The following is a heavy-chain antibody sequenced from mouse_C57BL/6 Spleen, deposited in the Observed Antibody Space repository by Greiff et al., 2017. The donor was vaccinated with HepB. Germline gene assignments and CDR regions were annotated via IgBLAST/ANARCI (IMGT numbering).Heavy chain of an antibody. D-gene: IGHD2-4*01. CDR3: ARPYYDYDGARFAY. J-gene: IGHJ3*01. CDR1: GYTFTSYW. CDR2: IDPSDSYT. V-gene: IGHV1-59*01. Sequence: QVQLQQPGAELVRPGTSVKLSCKASGYTFTSYWMHWVKQRPGQGLEWIGVIDPSDSYTNYNQKFKGKATLTVDTSSSTAYMQLSSLTSEDSAVYYCARPYYDYDGARFAYWGQGTLVTVSA.